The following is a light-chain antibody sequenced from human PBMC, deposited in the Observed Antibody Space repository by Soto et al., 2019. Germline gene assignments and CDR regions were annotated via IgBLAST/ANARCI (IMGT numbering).Light chain of an antibody. CDR2: GAS. CDR1: QSVSSSY. J-gene: IGKJ1*01. CDR3: QQYGSSPPST. Sequence: EIVLTQSPGTLSLSPGERATLSCRASQSVSSSYLAWYQQKPGQAPRLLIYGASSRATGIPDRFSDSGYGTHFTLNISRLEPEDFAVYYCQQYGSSPPSTFGQGTNVEI. V-gene: IGKV3-20*01.